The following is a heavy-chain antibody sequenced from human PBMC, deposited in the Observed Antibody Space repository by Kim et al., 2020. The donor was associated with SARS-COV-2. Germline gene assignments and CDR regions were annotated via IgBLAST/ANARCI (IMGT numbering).Heavy chain of an antibody. D-gene: IGHD1-20*01. CDR2: ITGTGSLI. J-gene: IGHJ1*01. CDR1: GFTFSSYA. V-gene: IGHV3-23*01. CDR3: AKGPITGYASLLGRDN. Sequence: GGSLRLSCAASGFTFSSYAMSWVRQAPEKGLEWVSAITGTGSLIHYADSVKGRFTMSRDNSKNTLFLQMDSLRADDTAVYYCAKGPITGYASLLGRDNWGQGTLVTV.